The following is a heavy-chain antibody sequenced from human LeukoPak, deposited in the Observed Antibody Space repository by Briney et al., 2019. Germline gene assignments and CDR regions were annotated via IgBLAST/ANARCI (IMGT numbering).Heavy chain of an antibody. D-gene: IGHD6-13*01. J-gene: IGHJ6*02. V-gene: IGHV3-23*01. CDR3: AKDRVAMGPAAEPYGMDV. CDR2: ISGSGGST. CDR1: GFTFSSYA. Sequence: GRSLRLSCAASGFTFSSYAMSWVRQAPGKGLEWVSAISGSGGSTYYADSVKGRFTISRDNSKNTLYLQMNSLRAEDTAVYYCAKDRVAMGPAAEPYGMDVWGQGTTVTVSS.